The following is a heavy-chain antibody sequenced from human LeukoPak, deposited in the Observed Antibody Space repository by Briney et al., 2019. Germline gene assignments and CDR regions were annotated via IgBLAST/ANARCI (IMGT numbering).Heavy chain of an antibody. J-gene: IGHJ6*02. Sequence: PGRSLRLSCAASGFTFSSYAMSWVRQAPGKGLEWVSVIYSGGSTYCADSVKGRFTISRDNSKNTLYLQMNSLRAEDTAVYYCARHFGVVTKGVYYYYYGMDVWGQGTTVTVSS. V-gene: IGHV3-66*04. D-gene: IGHD3-3*01. CDR1: GFTFSSYA. CDR3: ARHFGVVTKGVYYYYYGMDV. CDR2: IYSGGST.